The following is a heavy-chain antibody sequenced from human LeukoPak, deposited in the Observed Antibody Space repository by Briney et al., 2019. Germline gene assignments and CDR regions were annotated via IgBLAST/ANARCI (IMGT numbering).Heavy chain of an antibody. J-gene: IGHJ5*02. V-gene: IGHV1-69*13. CDR3: ARVPRTFGSKTYYYDSSGPNWFDP. Sequence: SVKVSCKASGGTFSSYAISWVRQAPGQGLEWMGGIIPIFGTANYAQKFQGRVTITADESTSTAYMELSSLRSEDTAVYYCARVPRTFGSKTYYYDSSGPNWFDPWGQGTLVTVSS. CDR1: GGTFSSYA. CDR2: IIPIFGTA. D-gene: IGHD3-22*01.